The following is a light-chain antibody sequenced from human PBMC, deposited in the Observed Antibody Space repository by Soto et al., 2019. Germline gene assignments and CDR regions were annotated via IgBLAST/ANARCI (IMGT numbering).Light chain of an antibody. CDR2: AAS. CDR3: QQSYSTPIT. Sequence: DIQMTQSPSSLSASVGDRATITCRASQSISSYLNWYQQKPGKAPKXLIYAASSLQSGVPSRFSGSGSGTDFTLTISSLQPEDVATYYCQQSYSTPITLGQGTRLEIK. CDR1: QSISSY. J-gene: IGKJ5*01. V-gene: IGKV1-39*01.